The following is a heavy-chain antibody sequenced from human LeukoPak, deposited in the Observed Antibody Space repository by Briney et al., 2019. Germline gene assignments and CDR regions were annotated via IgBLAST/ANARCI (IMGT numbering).Heavy chain of an antibody. CDR1: EYTFTNYY. D-gene: IGHD4-17*01. V-gene: IGHV1-46*01. Sequence: ASVKVSCKASEYTFTNYYLHWVRQAHGQGLEWMGIINPSGGTTRYAQKFQGRVTMTRDTSTTTVYMEVSSLRSEDTAVYYCATAHFGDYGNDYYHYYMDVWGKGTTVTVS. CDR2: INPSGGTT. J-gene: IGHJ6*03. CDR3: ATAHFGDYGNDYYHYYMDV.